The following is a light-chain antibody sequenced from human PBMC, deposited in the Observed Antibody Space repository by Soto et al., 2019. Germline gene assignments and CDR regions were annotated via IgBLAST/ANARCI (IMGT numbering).Light chain of an antibody. Sequence: IVLTQSPGTLSLSPGERATLSCRASQSLSNKIYLAWYQQKPGQAPRLLIYCASSRATGIPNRFSGSGSGTDFTLTISRLEPEDFEVYYCQQRWNWPLTFGGGTKVDIK. J-gene: IGKJ4*01. CDR3: QQRWNWPLT. CDR1: QSLSNKIY. CDR2: CAS. V-gene: IGKV3D-20*02.